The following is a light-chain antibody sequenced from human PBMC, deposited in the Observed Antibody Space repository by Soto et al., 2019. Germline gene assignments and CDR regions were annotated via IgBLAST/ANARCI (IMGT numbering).Light chain of an antibody. CDR3: GSFTGGITPYV. Sequence: QSALTQPPSASGSPGQSVTISCTGTSSDVGAYDYVCWYQQHPGKAPKLMIYEVNKRPSGVPDRFSGSKSGNTASLTVSGLQAGDEADYYCGSFTGGITPYVFGTGTKLTVL. CDR1: SSDVGAYDY. V-gene: IGLV2-8*01. CDR2: EVN. J-gene: IGLJ1*01.